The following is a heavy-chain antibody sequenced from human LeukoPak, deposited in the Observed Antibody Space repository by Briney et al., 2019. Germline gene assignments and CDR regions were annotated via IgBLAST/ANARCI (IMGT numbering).Heavy chain of an antibody. J-gene: IGHJ5*02. CDR1: GGTFSSYT. D-gene: IGHD3-22*01. V-gene: IGHV1-69*02. Sequence: RASVKVSCKASGGTFSSYTIRWVRQAPGQGREWMGRIIPILGIANYAQKFQGRVTITADKTTSTAYTELSSLRSEDTAVYYCARAPSDYYDSSGYGWFDPWGQGTLVTVSS. CDR2: IIPILGIA. CDR3: ARAPSDYYDSSGYGWFDP.